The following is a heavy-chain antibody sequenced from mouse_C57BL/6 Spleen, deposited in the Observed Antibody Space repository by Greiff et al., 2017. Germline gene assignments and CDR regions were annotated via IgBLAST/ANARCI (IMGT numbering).Heavy chain of an antibody. J-gene: IGHJ3*01. CDR1: GYAFSSSW. V-gene: IGHV1-82*01. Sequence: VKLMESGPELVKPGASVKISCKASGYAFSSSWMNWVKQRPGKGLEWIGRIYPGDGDTNYNGKFKGKATLTADKSSSTAYMQLSSLTSEDSAVYFCARYLITTVVEGFAYWGQGTLVTVSA. D-gene: IGHD1-1*01. CDR2: IYPGDGDT. CDR3: ARYLITTVVEGFAY.